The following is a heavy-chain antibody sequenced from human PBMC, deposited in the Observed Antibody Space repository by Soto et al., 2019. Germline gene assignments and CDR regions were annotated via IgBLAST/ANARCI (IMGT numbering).Heavy chain of an antibody. V-gene: IGHV5-51*01. CDR3: SRKFDSHCSGGSCYSGYAFDI. D-gene: IGHD2-15*01. Sequence: PGESLKISCKGSGYSFTSYWIGWVRQMPGKGLERIGIIYPGDSDTRYSPSFQGQVTISADKSISTAYLQWSSLKASDTAMYYCSRKFDSHCSGGSCYSGYAFDIWGQGTMVTVSS. CDR2: IYPGDSDT. CDR1: GYSFTSYW. J-gene: IGHJ3*02.